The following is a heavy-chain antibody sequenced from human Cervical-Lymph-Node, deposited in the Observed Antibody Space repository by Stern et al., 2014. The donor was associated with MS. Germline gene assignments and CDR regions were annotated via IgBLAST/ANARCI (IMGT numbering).Heavy chain of an antibody. J-gene: IGHJ4*02. D-gene: IGHD1-26*01. CDR2: MNPYSGNA. V-gene: IGHV1-8*01. Sequence: QVQLVQSGAEVQKPGASVKVSCMASGYTFTSYDINWVRQGTGKGLEWMGWMNPYSGNAVYAQKFQFRVTMTRDTSTSTAYLELISLRSEDTAVFYCARGRELLSLDYWGQGTLVTVSS. CDR1: GYTFTSYD. CDR3: ARGRELLSLDY.